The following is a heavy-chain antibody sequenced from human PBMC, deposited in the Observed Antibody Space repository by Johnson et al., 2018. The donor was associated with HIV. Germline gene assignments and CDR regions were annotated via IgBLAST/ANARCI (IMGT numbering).Heavy chain of an antibody. Sequence: VQLVESGGGLVQPGGSLRLSCAASGFTFSSYDMHWVRQATGKGLELVSAIGTAGDTYYPGSVKGRFTISRENAKNSLYLQMNSLGAGDTAVYYCARAPRFGRVRGSAFDIWGQGTMVTVSS. CDR3: ARAPRFGRVRGSAFDI. CDR1: GFTFSSYD. D-gene: IGHD3-10*01. CDR2: IGTAGDT. V-gene: IGHV3-13*01. J-gene: IGHJ3*02.